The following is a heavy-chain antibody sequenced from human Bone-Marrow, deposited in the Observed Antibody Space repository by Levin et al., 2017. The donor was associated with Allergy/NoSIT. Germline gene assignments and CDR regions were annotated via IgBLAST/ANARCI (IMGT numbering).Heavy chain of an antibody. V-gene: IGHV1-8*01. CDR1: GYTFTSYD. J-gene: IGHJ6*02. D-gene: IGHD3-9*01. Sequence: ASVKVSCKTSGYTFTSYDINWVRQATGQGLEWMGWMNPNSGNEGYAQKFQGRVTMTRNTSISTAYMELSSLRSEDTAVYYCARGRYFDWLLSRAGYYGMDVWGQGTTVTVSS. CDR3: ARGRYFDWLLSRAGYYGMDV. CDR2: MNPNSGNE.